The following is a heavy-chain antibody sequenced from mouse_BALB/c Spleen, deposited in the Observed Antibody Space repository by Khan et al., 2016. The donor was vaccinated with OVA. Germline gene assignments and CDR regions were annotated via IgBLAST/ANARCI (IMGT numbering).Heavy chain of an antibody. J-gene: IGHJ1*01. CDR2: INPSTGYT. D-gene: IGHD1-1*01. CDR1: GYTFTSYW. CDR3: ASYDGSSYFDV. V-gene: IGHV1-7*01. Sequence: VQLQESGAELAKPGASVKMSCKASGYTFTSYWMHWVKQRPGQGLEWIGYINPSTGYTEYNQKFKDKATLTADKSSSTAYMQLSSLTSEGSAVYYCASYDGSSYFDVWGAGTTVTVSS.